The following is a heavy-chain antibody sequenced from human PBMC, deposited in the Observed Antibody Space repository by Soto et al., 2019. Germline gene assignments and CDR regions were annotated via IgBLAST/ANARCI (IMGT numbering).Heavy chain of an antibody. D-gene: IGHD2-15*01. CDR1: SGSISTANW. CDR3: ARRGGGVVLDATTPFDY. V-gene: IGHV4-4*02. CDR2: IYPSGST. Sequence: QVPLQESGPRLVRPSGTLSLTCTVSSGSISTANWWSWVRQPPGRGLEWIGEIYPSGSTNYNLSLKSRVTLSVDKSKNQVSRRLRSVTAAGTATYYCARRGGGVVLDATTPFDYWGQGTLVTVSS. J-gene: IGHJ4*02.